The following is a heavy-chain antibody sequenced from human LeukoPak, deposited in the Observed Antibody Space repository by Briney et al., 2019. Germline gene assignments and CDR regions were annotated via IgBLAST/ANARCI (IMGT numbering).Heavy chain of an antibody. CDR3: AKGPAAQPDY. D-gene: IGHD6-13*01. V-gene: IGHV3-23*01. CDR2: ISGSGGNT. CDR1: GFTFGSYA. J-gene: IGHJ4*02. Sequence: GGSLRISCVASGFTFGSYAMNWVRQGPEKGLEWVSAISGSGGNTYYVDSVKGRFTISRDNSKNTLYLQMNFLRAEDTAVYYCAKGPAAQPDYWGQGTLVTVSS.